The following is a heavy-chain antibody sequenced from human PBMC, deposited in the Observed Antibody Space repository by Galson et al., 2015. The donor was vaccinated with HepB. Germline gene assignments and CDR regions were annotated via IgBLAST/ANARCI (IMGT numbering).Heavy chain of an antibody. CDR2: RNSDGSGT. V-gene: IGHV3-74*01. D-gene: IGHD2-2*01. J-gene: IGHJ4*02. Sequence: SLRLSCAASGFTFSSYWMHWVRQAPGKGLVWVSRRNSDGSGTSYADSVKGRFTISRDNAKNTLYLQMNSLTAEDTAVYYCARSCSSTNCYAPDYWGQGTLVTVSP. CDR1: GFTFSSYW. CDR3: ARSCSSTNCYAPDY.